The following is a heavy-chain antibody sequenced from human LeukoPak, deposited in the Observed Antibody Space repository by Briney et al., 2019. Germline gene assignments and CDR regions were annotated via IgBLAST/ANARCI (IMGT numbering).Heavy chain of an antibody. J-gene: IGHJ4*02. CDR2: INHSGST. V-gene: IGHV4-34*01. Sequence: PSETLSLTCAVYGGSFSGYYWSWIRQPPGKGLEWIGEINHSGSTNYNPSLKSRVTISVDTSKNQFSLKLSSVTAADTAVYYCARVRVEAWFLFSRQAAPAYFDYWGQGTLVTVSS. D-gene: IGHD3-3*01. CDR3: ARVRVEAWFLFSRQAAPAYFDY. CDR1: GGSFSGYY.